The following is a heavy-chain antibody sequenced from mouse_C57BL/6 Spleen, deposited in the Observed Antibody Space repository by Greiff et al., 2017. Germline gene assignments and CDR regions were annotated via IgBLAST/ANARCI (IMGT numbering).Heavy chain of an antibody. CDR2: IYPRSGNT. Sequence: QVQLKESGAELARPGASVKLSCKASGYTFTSYGISWVKQRTGQGLEWIGEIYPRSGNTYYNEKFKGKATLTADKSSSTAYMELRSLTSEGSAVYFCARSEDHEGFAYWGQGTLVTVSA. J-gene: IGHJ3*01. CDR1: GYTFTSYG. V-gene: IGHV1-81*01. CDR3: ARSEDHEGFAY.